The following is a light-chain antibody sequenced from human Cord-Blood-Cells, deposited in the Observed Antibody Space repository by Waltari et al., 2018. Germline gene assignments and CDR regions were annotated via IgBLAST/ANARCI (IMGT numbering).Light chain of an antibody. Sequence: QSALTQPPSASGSPGQSVTIPCTGTSSDVGGYNYVSWYSQHPGRAPKLMIYEVSKRPSGVPDRFSGSKSGNTASLTVSGLQAEDEADYYCSSYAGSNNLVFGGGTKLTVL. CDR3: SSYAGSNNLV. V-gene: IGLV2-8*01. J-gene: IGLJ3*02. CDR1: SSDVGGYNY. CDR2: EVS.